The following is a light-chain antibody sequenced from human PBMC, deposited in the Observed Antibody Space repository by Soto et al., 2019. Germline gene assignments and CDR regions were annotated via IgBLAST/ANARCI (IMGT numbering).Light chain of an antibody. CDR1: QSVDSK. J-gene: IGKJ1*01. Sequence: EIAMTQSPATLSVSPGERATLSCRASQSVDSKLAWYQQKPGQGPRLLIYGASNRATGIPARFSGSGSGTEFPLTISSLQSEDFAVYYCQHYSTWLWTFGQGTKVEIK. CDR2: GAS. V-gene: IGKV3-15*01. CDR3: QHYSTWLWT.